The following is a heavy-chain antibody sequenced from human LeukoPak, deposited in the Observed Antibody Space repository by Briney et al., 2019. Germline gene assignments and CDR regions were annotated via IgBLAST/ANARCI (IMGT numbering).Heavy chain of an antibody. J-gene: IGHJ4*02. CDR1: GAYW. V-gene: IGHV3-74*01. D-gene: IGHD2/OR15-2a*01. Sequence: GGSLRLSCAASGAYWMHWVRQAPGKGLVWVSHINSDGSWTGYADSVKGRFTISKDNAKNTVSLQMNNLRAEDTAVYYCVTFYETYWGRGTLVTVSS. CDR3: VTFYETY. CDR2: INSDGSWT.